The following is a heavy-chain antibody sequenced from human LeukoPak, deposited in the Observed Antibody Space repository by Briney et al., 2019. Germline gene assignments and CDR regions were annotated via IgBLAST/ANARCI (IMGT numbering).Heavy chain of an antibody. Sequence: QPGGSLRLSCAASGFTVSSNYMSWVRQAPGKGLEWVSVIYSGGSTYYADSVKGRFTISRHNSKNTLYLQMNSLRAEDTAVYYCARGGRRWLQSGYYYGMDVWGQGTTVTVSS. CDR2: IYSGGST. J-gene: IGHJ6*02. CDR3: ARGGRRWLQSGYYYGMDV. V-gene: IGHV3-53*04. CDR1: GFTVSSNY. D-gene: IGHD5-24*01.